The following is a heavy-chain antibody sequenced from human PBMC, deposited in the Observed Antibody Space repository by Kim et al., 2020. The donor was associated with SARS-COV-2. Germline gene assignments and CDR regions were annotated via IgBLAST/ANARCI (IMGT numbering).Heavy chain of an antibody. V-gene: IGHV1-24*01. Sequence: ASVKVSCKVSGYTLTELSMHWVRQAPGKGLEWMGGFDPEDGETIYAQKFQGRVTMTEDTSTDTAYMELSSLRSEDTAVYYCATASGTTSHDYYYYYGMDVWGQGTTVTVSS. CDR1: GYTLTELS. D-gene: IGHD1-7*01. J-gene: IGHJ6*02. CDR3: ATASGTTSHDYYYYYGMDV. CDR2: FDPEDGET.